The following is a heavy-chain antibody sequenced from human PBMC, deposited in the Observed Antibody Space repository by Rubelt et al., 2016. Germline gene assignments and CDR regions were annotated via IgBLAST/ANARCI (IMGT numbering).Heavy chain of an antibody. V-gene: IGHV3-23*01. Sequence: VRQAPGKGLEWVSVISGSGGNTDYADFARGRFTISRDNSKKTLYLQMNSLRVEDTAVYYCAKQYDSTGYYYRGYFHHWGQGTLVTVSS. CDR3: AKQYDSTGYYYRGYFHH. D-gene: IGHD3-22*01. J-gene: IGHJ1*01. CDR2: ISGSGGNT.